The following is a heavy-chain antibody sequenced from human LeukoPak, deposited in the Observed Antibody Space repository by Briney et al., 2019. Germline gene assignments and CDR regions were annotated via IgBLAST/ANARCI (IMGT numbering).Heavy chain of an antibody. CDR1: GYTLTELS. V-gene: IGHV1-24*01. D-gene: IGHD3-16*02. CDR3: ATVSLSWYGTSYYFDY. J-gene: IGHJ4*02. Sequence: ASVKVSCKVSGYTLTELSMHWVRQAPGKGLEWMGGFDPEDGETIYAQKFQGRVTMTEDTSTDTAYMELSSLRSEDTAVYYCATVSLSWYGTSYYFDYWGQGTLVTVSS. CDR2: FDPEDGET.